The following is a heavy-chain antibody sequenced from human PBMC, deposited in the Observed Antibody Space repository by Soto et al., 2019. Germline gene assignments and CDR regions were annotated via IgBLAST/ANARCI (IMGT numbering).Heavy chain of an antibody. CDR1: GGALGAYY. D-gene: IGHD6-13*01. Sequence: QVQLQQWGAGLLRPSEILSLSCDVYGGALGAYYWSLIRQSPGQGLEWIVEISHSGNTNYNPSLKSRVIILIDTPKNQFSLQLRFVTAADTAVYYCARGRKGYSSSWYVDWGRGTLVTVSS. V-gene: IGHV4-34*01. CDR2: ISHSGNT. CDR3: ARGRKGYSSSWYVD. J-gene: IGHJ4*02.